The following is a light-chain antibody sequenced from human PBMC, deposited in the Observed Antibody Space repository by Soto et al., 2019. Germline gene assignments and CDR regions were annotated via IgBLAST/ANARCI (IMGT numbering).Light chain of an antibody. Sequence: DIHMTQSPSTLSASVGHRVTITCRASQSLSTWLAWYQQKPGKAPKLLIYTASSLESGVPSRFSGSGSGTEFALTIISLQPDDFASYYCQQYNSHSSYTFGQGTKLEIK. J-gene: IGKJ2*01. CDR1: QSLSTW. V-gene: IGKV1-5*03. CDR3: QQYNSHSSYT. CDR2: TAS.